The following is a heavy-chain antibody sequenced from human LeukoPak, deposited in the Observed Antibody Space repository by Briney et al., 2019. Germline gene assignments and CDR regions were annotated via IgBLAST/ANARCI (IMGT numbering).Heavy chain of an antibody. CDR1: GGSISSGGYY. CDR2: FYYSGST. D-gene: IGHD5-12*01. V-gene: IGHV4-31*03. Sequence: SETLSLTCTVSGGSISSGGYYWSWIRQHPGKGLEWIGYFYYSGSTYYNPYLKSRVTISVDTSKNQFSLKLSAVTAADTAVYYCAGAPSGVATRTDAFDIWGQGTMVTVSS. J-gene: IGHJ3*02. CDR3: AGAPSGVATRTDAFDI.